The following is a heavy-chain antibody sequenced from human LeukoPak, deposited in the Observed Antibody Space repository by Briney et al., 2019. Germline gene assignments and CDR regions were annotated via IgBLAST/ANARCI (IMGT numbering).Heavy chain of an antibody. CDR3: ARVFTMVRGVRTPNWFDP. D-gene: IGHD3-10*01. J-gene: IGHJ5*02. CDR2: ISYDGSNK. CDR1: GFTFSSYA. V-gene: IGHV3-30-3*01. Sequence: GGSLRLSCAASGFTFSSYAMHWVRQAPGKGLEWVAVISYDGSNKYYADSVKGRFTISRDNSKNTLYLQMNSLRVEDTAVYYCARVFTMVRGVRTPNWFDPWGQGTLVTVSS.